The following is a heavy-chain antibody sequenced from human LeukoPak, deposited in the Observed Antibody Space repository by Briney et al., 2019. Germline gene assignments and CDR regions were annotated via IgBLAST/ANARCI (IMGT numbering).Heavy chain of an antibody. CDR1: GGSIGSYY. J-gene: IGHJ5*02. CDR3: ARVPGGIAAAGLNWFDP. Sequence: SETLSLTCTVSGGSIGSYYWSWIRQPPGKGLEWIGYIYYSGSTNYNPSLKSRVTISVDTSKNQFSLKLGSVTAADTAVYYCARVPGGIAAAGLNWFDPWGQGTLVTVSS. CDR2: IYYSGST. D-gene: IGHD6-13*01. V-gene: IGHV4-59*01.